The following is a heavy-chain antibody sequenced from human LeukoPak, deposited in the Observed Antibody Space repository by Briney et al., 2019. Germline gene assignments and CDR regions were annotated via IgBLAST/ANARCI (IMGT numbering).Heavy chain of an antibody. CDR1: GFTFSDYY. V-gene: IGHV3-7*01. CDR2: IKQDGSEK. Sequence: GGSLRLSCAASGFTFSDYYMSWVRQAPGKGLEWVANIKQDGSEKYYVDSVKGRFTISRDNAKNSLYLQMNSLRAEDTAVYYCARVAGDGSCDYWGQGTLVTVSS. CDR3: ARVAGDGSCDY. D-gene: IGHD2-15*01. J-gene: IGHJ4*02.